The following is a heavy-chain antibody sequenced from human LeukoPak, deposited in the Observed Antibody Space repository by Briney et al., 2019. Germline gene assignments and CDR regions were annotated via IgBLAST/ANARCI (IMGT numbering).Heavy chain of an antibody. CDR1: GGSISSYY. CDR3: ARVKYDILTGYYRNNWFDP. CDR2: IYASGST. V-gene: IGHV4-4*07. Sequence: SETLSLTCTVSGGSISSYYWSWIRQPAGKGLEWIGRIYASGSTNYNPSLKSRVTMSVDTSKNQFSLKLSSVTAADTAVYYCARVKYDILTGYYRNNWFDPWGQGTLVTVSS. D-gene: IGHD3-9*01. J-gene: IGHJ5*02.